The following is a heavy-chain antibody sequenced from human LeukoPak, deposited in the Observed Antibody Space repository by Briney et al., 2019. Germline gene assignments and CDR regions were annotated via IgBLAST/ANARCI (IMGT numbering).Heavy chain of an antibody. D-gene: IGHD6-6*01. CDR2: ISYDGSNK. J-gene: IGHJ5*02. CDR1: GFTFSSYA. V-gene: IGHV3-30-3*01. Sequence: QPGGSLRLSCAASGFTFSSYAMHWVRQAPGKGLEWVAVISYDGSNKYYADSVKDRFTISRDNSKNTLYLQMNSLRAEDTAVYYCARVMDIAGRTTYLDPWGQGTLVSVSS. CDR3: ARVMDIAGRTTYLDP.